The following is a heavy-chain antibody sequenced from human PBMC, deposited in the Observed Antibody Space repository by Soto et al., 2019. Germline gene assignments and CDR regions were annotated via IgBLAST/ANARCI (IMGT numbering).Heavy chain of an antibody. CDR3: ARIRIAAAGRNNWLDP. V-gene: IGHV1-69*12. D-gene: IGHD6-13*01. Sequence: QVQLVQSGAEVKKPGSSVKVSCKASGGTFSSYAISWVRQAPGQGLEWMGGIIPIFGTANYAQKFQGRVTITADESTSTVYMELSSLRSEDMAVYYCARIRIAAAGRNNWLDPWGQGTLVTVSS. CDR1: GGTFSSYA. CDR2: IIPIFGTA. J-gene: IGHJ5*02.